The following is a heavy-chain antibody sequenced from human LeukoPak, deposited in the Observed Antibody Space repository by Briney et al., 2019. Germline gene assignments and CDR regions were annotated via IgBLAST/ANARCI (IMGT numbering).Heavy chain of an antibody. CDR2: INPNNGRT. V-gene: IGHV1-2*02. Sequence: ASVKVSCKASGYTFTSYYMHWVRQAPGQGLEWMGWINPNNGRTNYAQKFRGRVTMTRDTSISTAYMELSRLRSDDPAVYYCARGGARYRSSTSCYGPITDYWGQGTLVTVS. J-gene: IGHJ4*02. CDR1: GYTFTSYY. CDR3: ARGGARYRSSTSCYGPITDY. D-gene: IGHD2-2*01.